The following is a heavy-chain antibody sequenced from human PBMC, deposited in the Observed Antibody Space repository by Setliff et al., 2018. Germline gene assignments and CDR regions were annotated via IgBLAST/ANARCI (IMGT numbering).Heavy chain of an antibody. CDR3: ARLWRRIQQIDY. V-gene: IGHV4-38-2*02. D-gene: IGHD3-10*01. J-gene: IGHJ4*02. CDR2: IYYSGST. CDR1: GYSISSGYY. Sequence: ASETLFLTCTVSGYSISSGYYWGWIRQPPGKGLEWIGCIYYSGSTYYNPSLKSRVTISLDTSKNQFSLKLSSVTAADTAVYYCARLWRRIQQIDYWGQGTLVTVSS.